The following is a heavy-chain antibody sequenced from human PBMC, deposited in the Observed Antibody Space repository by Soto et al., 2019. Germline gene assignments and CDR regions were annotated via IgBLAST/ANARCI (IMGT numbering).Heavy chain of an antibody. CDR3: ARDWGSNWDTRDRWDC. D-gene: IGHD7-27*01. Sequence: QVQLVDSGGGVVQPGRSLRLSCAASGFTVSTYAMHWVRQAPGKGLQWVAVISSDGSNTYYADSVTGRFTISRENANNTLYLHINSLRTEATAVYYCARDWGSNWDTRDRWDCWGQGTLVTVS. V-gene: IGHV3-30-3*01. CDR1: GFTVSTYA. J-gene: IGHJ4*02. CDR2: ISSDGSNT.